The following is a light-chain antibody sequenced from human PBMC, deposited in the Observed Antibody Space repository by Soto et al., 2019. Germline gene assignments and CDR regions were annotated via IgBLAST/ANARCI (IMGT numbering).Light chain of an antibody. V-gene: IGLV2-14*01. Sequence: QSALTQPASVSGSPGQSITISCTGTSSDVGGYNYVSWYQQHPGKAPKLKIYEVSNRPSGVSNRFSGYKSGNTASLTISGLQAEDEADYYCSSYTSSSTLAFGTGTKLTVL. CDR1: SSDVGGYNY. CDR3: SSYTSSSTLA. J-gene: IGLJ1*01. CDR2: EVS.